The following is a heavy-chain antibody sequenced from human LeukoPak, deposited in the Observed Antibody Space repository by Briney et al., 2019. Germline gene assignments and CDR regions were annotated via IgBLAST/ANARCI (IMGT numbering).Heavy chain of an antibody. CDR1: GGSISSSNW. D-gene: IGHD6-6*01. V-gene: IGHV4-4*02. Sequence: SGTLSLTCAVSGGSISSSNWWSWVRQPPGKGLEWIGEISHSGNANYNPSLESRVTISVDKSKNQFSLRLTSVTAADTAVYYCAAGSQSAALIQWGQGILVTVSS. J-gene: IGHJ4*02. CDR3: AAGSQSAALIQ. CDR2: ISHSGNA.